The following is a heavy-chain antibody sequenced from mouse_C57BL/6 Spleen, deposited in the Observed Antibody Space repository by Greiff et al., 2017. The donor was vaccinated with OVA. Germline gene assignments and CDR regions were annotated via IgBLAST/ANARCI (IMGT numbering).Heavy chain of an antibody. D-gene: IGHD1-1*01. Sequence: EVQLVESGGDLVKPGGSLKLSCAASGFTFSSYGMSWVRPTPDKRLEWVATISSGGSYTYYPDSVKGRFTISRDNAKNTLYLQMSSLKSEDTAMYYCARITTVVAPYYFDYWGQGTTLTVSS. CDR1: GFTFSSYG. J-gene: IGHJ2*01. CDR2: ISSGGSYT. V-gene: IGHV5-6*01. CDR3: ARITTVVAPYYFDY.